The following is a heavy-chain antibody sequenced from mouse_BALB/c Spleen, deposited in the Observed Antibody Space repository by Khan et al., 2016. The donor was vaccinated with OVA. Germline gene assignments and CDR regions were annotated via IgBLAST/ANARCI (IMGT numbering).Heavy chain of an antibody. D-gene: IGHD3-1*01. CDR2: IYPGGGYT. V-gene: IGHV1-63*02. Sequence: VQLQQSGAELVRPGTSVKISCKASGYTFTNYWLGWIKQRPGHGLEWIGDIYPGGGYTNYNEKFKGKATLTAGTSSSTAYMQLSGLTSEDSTVYCCARWATWYFDVWGAGTTVTVSS. CDR1: GYTFTNYW. J-gene: IGHJ1*01. CDR3: ARWATWYFDV.